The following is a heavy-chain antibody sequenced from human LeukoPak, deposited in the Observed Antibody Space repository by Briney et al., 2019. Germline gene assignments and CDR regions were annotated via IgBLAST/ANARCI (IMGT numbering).Heavy chain of an antibody. D-gene: IGHD3-10*01. CDR3: VRRGWGGSGTYWDY. V-gene: IGHV5-51*01. J-gene: IGHJ4*02. CDR1: GYTFTNYW. CDR2: LDPSDFDT. Sequence: GESLKIPCKVSGYTFTNYWIGWVRQVPGKGPEEVAILDPSDFDTKYSPSFHGRVTISADNTINTAYMKWSSLKAPDTAVYYCVRRGWGGSGTYWDYWGQGTVVTVSS.